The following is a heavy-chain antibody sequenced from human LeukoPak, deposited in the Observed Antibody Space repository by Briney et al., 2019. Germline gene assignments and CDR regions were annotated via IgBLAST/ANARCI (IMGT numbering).Heavy chain of an antibody. CDR2: ISSSSSYI. V-gene: IGHV3-21*01. Sequence: PGGSLRLSCAASGFTFSSYSMNWVRQAPGKGLEWVSSISSSSSYIYYADSVKGRFTISRDNAKNSLYLQMNSLRAEDTAVYYCARGGRDSSSWYDYWGQGTLVTVSS. CDR1: GFTFSSYS. CDR3: ARGGRDSSSWYDY. D-gene: IGHD6-13*01. J-gene: IGHJ4*02.